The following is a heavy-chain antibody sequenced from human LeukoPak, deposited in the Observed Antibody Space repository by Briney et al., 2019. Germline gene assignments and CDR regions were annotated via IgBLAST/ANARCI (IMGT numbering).Heavy chain of an antibody. V-gene: IGHV3-23*01. J-gene: IGHJ4*02. CDR1: GFTFSSYA. CDR3: ARETQYYFDY. Sequence: GGSLRLSCAASGFTFSSYAMSWVRQAPGKGLEWVSAISGSGGSTYYADSVKGRFTISRDNSKNTLYLQMNSLTAEDTAMYYCARETQYYFDYWGQGTLVTVSS. CDR2: ISGSGGST.